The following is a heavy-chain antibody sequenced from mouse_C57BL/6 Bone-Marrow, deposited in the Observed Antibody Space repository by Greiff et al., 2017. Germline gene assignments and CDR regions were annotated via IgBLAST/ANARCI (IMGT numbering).Heavy chain of an antibody. CDR2: IDPSDSYT. V-gene: IGHV1-69*01. Sequence: QFQLQQPGAELVMPGASVKLSCKASGYTFTSYWMHWVKQRPGQGLEWIGEIDPSDSYTNYNQKFKGKSTLTLDKSSSTAYVQLSSLTSEDSAVDYCARGDYFDYWGQGTTLTVSS. J-gene: IGHJ2*01. CDR1: GYTFTSYW. CDR3: ARGDYFDY.